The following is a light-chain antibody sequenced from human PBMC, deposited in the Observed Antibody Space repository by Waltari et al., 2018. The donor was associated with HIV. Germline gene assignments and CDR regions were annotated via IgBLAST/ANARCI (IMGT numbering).Light chain of an antibody. CDR3: QHYNNWPPYT. CDR1: QSVSSN. Sequence: EIVMTQSPVTLSVSPGERATLSCSASQSVSSNLAWYQQKPVQAPRLLIYGASTRCTGIPARFSGSGSGTEFTLTISSLQSEDFAVYYCQHYNNWPPYTFGQGTKLEIK. V-gene: IGKV3-15*01. J-gene: IGKJ2*01. CDR2: GAS.